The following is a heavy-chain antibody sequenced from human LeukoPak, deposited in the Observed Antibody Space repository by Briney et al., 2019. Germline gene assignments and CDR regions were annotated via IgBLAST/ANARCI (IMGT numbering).Heavy chain of an antibody. V-gene: IGHV3-23*01. J-gene: IGHJ4*02. Sequence: GGSLRLSCAASGFTFSSYAMSWVRQAPGKGLEWVSAISGSGGSTYYADSVKGRFTISRDNSKNTLYLQMNSLRAEDTAVYYCATYSSSWYCFDYWGQGTLVTVSS. CDR2: ISGSGGST. D-gene: IGHD6-13*01. CDR1: GFTFSSYA. CDR3: ATYSSSWYCFDY.